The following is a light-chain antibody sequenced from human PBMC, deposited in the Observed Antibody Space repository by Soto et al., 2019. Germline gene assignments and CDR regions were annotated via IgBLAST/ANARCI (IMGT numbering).Light chain of an antibody. Sequence: DIQMTQSPSSLSASVGDRVTITCRASQSISSYLHWYQQKPGNAPKLLIYAASNLQGGVPSRFSGSGSGTDFTLTISSLQPEDFATYYCQQSYSTPYTFGQGTKLEIK. CDR3: QQSYSTPYT. V-gene: IGKV1-39*01. CDR2: AAS. J-gene: IGKJ2*01. CDR1: QSISSY.